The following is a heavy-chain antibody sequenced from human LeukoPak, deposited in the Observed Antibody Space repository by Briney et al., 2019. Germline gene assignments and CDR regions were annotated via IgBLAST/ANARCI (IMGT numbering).Heavy chain of an antibody. CDR1: GFTFSDAW. D-gene: IGHD2-15*01. J-gene: IGHJ4*02. V-gene: IGHV3-15*01. CDR2: IKSKSDGGTI. Sequence: PGGSLRLSCVGSGFTFSDAWMRWVRQAPGKGLEWVSRIKSKSDGGTIDYAAPVKGRFTISRDDSRNTLYLQMNSLKTEDTAVYYCTTRRQDGWWGQGTLVTVS. CDR3: TTRRQDGW.